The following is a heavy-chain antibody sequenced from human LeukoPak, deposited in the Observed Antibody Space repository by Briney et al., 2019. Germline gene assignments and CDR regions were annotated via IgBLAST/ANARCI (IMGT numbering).Heavy chain of an antibody. CDR1: GFTFKDYG. J-gene: IGHJ6*02. CDR2: INWNGGGT. V-gene: IGHV3-9*01. Sequence: GGSLRLSCAATGFTFKDYGMHWVRQPPGKGLEWVSSINWNGGGTDYADSVKGRFTISRDNAKNSLYLQLSSLRPEDTALYYCAKHMRATNTYSFFGLDVWGQGTTVTVS. D-gene: IGHD1-26*01. CDR3: AKHMRATNTYSFFGLDV.